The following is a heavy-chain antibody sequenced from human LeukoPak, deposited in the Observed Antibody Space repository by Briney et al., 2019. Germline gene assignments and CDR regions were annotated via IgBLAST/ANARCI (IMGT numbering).Heavy chain of an antibody. CDR1: GFTFSSYW. Sequence: GGSLRLSCAASGFTFSSYWMSWVRQAPGKGLEWVANIKQDGSEKYYVDSVKGRFTISRDNAKNSLYLQMNSLRAEDTAVYYCARRKVEMVTITFDYWGQGTLVTVSS. J-gene: IGHJ4*02. V-gene: IGHV3-7*01. CDR2: IKQDGSEK. CDR3: ARRKVEMVTITFDY. D-gene: IGHD5-24*01.